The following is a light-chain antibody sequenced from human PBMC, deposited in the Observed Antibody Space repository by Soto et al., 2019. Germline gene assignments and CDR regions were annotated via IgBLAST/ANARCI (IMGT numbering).Light chain of an antibody. V-gene: IGLV2-14*01. Sequence: QSVLTQPASVSGSPGQSITISCTGTSSDVGGYNYVSWYQQHPGKAPKLMIFEVSNRHSGVSNRFSGSKSGNPASLTISGLQAEDEADYYCSSYTSSSTQVFGTGTKLTVL. J-gene: IGLJ1*01. CDR1: SSDVGGYNY. CDR2: EVS. CDR3: SSYTSSSTQV.